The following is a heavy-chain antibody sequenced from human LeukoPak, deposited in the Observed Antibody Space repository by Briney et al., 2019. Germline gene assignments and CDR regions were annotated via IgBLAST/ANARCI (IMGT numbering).Heavy chain of an antibody. CDR3: ARVNPPYSSSWYTNWFDP. CDR2: INPNSGGT. Sequence: ASVKVSCKASGYTFTGYYMHWVRQAPGQGLEWMGWINPNSGGTNYAQKFQGRVTMTRDTSISTAYMELSRLRSDDTAVYYCARVNPPYSSSWYTNWFDPWGQGTLVTVSS. V-gene: IGHV1-2*02. CDR1: GYTFTGYY. D-gene: IGHD6-13*01. J-gene: IGHJ5*02.